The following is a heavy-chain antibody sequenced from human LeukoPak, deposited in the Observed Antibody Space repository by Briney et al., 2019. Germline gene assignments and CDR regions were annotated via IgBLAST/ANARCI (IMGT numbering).Heavy chain of an antibody. J-gene: IGHJ4*02. CDR3: ARARKYSYGPLDY. D-gene: IGHD5-18*01. V-gene: IGHV3-30-3*01. CDR2: ISYDGSNK. Sequence: GGSLRLSCAASGFTFSSYTMHWVRQAPGKGLEWVAVISYDGSNKYYADSVKGRFTISGDNSKNTLYLQMNSLRAEDTAVYYCARARKYSYGPLDYWGQGTLVTVSS. CDR1: GFTFSSYT.